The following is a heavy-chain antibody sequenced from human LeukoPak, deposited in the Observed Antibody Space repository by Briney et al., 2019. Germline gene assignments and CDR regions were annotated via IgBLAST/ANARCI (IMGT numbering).Heavy chain of an antibody. V-gene: IGHV3-23*01. J-gene: IGHJ4*02. CDR3: ATPGGASGEYYYGGGSYGG. CDR1: GFTFSSYG. Sequence: GGTLRLSCAASGFTFSSYGMSWGRQAPGKGLEWVSAISGSGGRISYADSVKGRLTISRDNSKNTRYLQMNSLKAGDTAVYYCATPGGASGEYYYGGGSYGGWGQGTLVTVSS. CDR2: ISGSGGRI. D-gene: IGHD3-10*01.